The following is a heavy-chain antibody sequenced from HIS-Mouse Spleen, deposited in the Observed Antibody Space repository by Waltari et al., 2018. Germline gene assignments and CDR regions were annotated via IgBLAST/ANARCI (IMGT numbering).Heavy chain of an antibody. CDR2: IYYSGST. V-gene: IGHV4-39*07. Sequence: QLQLQESGPGLVKPSETLSLTCTASGGPIRSSSYYLGWIRQPPGKGLEWIGSIYYSGSTYYNPSLKSRVTISVDTSKNQFSLKLSSVTAADTAVYYCAREIPYSSSWYDWYFDLWGRGTLVTVSS. J-gene: IGHJ2*01. CDR3: AREIPYSSSWYDWYFDL. CDR1: GGPIRSSSYY. D-gene: IGHD6-13*01.